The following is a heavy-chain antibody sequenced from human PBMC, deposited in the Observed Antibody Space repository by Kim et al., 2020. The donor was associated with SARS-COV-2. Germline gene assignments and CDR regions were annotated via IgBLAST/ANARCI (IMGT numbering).Heavy chain of an antibody. Sequence: SVTGRFTISRDDSKNTAYLQMNSLTTEDTAVYYCTKGYCTSTACYPKFDPWGQGTLVTVSS. D-gene: IGHD2-2*01. J-gene: IGHJ5*02. V-gene: IGHV3-73*01. CDR3: TKGYCTSTACYPKFDP.